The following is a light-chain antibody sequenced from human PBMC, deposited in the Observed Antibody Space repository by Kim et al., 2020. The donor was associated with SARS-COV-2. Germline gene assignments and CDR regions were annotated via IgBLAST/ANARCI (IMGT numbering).Light chain of an antibody. J-gene: IGKJ2*01. CDR2: AAS. CDR1: QSITAY. V-gene: IGKV1-39*01. CDR3: QQSYSIPYT. Sequence: DIQLTQSPSSLSASVGDRVTITCRASQSITAYLNWYQHNQGIAPRLLISAASNLQSGVPSRFSGRRSGTDFTLTISSLQPEDFATYYCQQSYSIPYTFGQGPKREI.